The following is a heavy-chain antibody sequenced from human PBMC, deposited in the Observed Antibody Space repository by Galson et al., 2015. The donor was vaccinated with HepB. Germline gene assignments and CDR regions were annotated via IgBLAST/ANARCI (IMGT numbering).Heavy chain of an antibody. D-gene: IGHD3-10*01. CDR3: AREGPPSMVYWDYGMDV. Sequence: SVKVSCKASGYTFTGYYMHWVRQAPGQGLEWMGWINPNSGGTNYAQKFQGWVTMTRDTSISTAYMELSRLRSDDTAVYYCAREGPPSMVYWDYGMDVWGQGTTVTVSS. CDR1: GYTFTGYY. CDR2: INPNSGGT. V-gene: IGHV1-2*04. J-gene: IGHJ6*02.